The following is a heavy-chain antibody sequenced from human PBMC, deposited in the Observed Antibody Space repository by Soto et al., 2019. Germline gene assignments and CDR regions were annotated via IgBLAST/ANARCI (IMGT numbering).Heavy chain of an antibody. CDR1: GGTFSSYA. J-gene: IGHJ3*02. V-gene: IGHV1-69*19. CDR2: IIPIFGTA. CDR3: AREVAFVTTVTRAPKSADFSI. D-gene: IGHD4-17*01. Sequence: QVQLVQSGAEVKKPGSSVKVSCKASGGTFSSYAISWVRQAPGQGLEWMGGIIPIFGTANYAQKIQGRVTMTADESTSTVYMELSRRGSEGRAVYYCAREVAFVTTVTRAPKSADFSIWGQGTMVTASS.